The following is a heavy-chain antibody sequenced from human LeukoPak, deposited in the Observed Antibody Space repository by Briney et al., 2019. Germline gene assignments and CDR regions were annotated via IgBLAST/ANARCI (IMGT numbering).Heavy chain of an antibody. J-gene: IGHJ4*02. D-gene: IGHD6-19*01. CDR1: GFTVSSNY. CDR3: AKSDSSGWSSPPDY. Sequence: GGSLRLSCAASGFTVSSNYMSWVRQAPGKGLEWVSVIYSGGSTYYADSVKGRFTISRDNSKNTLYLQMNSLRPEDTAVYYCAKSDSSGWSSPPDYWGQGTLVTVSS. V-gene: IGHV3-53*01. CDR2: IYSGGST.